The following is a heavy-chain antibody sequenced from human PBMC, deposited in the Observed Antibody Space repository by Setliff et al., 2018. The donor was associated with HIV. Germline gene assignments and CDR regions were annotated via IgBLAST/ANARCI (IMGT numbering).Heavy chain of an antibody. CDR3: ARALRAAAMGYFDY. CDR2: IYHSGST. CDR1: GYSISSGDY. D-gene: IGHD5-18*01. Sequence: SETLSLTCAVSGYSISSGDYWGWIRQPPGKGLEWIGSIYHSGSTYNNPYLKIRVTISVDTSKNQFSLKLTPVTAADTAVYYCARALRAAAMGYFDYWGQGTLVTVSS. V-gene: IGHV4-38-2*01. J-gene: IGHJ4*02.